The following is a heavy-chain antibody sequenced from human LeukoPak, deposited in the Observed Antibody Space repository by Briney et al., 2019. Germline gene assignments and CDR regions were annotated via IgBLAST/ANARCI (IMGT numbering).Heavy chain of an antibody. V-gene: IGHV3-74*01. CDR3: TRENLQEGILDY. CDR1: GFTFSSNR. CDR2: INSDGSST. J-gene: IGHJ4*02. Sequence: PGGSLRLSCAASGFTFSSNRMHWVRQAPGKGLVWVSRINSDGSSTSYADSVKGRFTISRDNAKNTVYLQMNSLRAEDTAVYYCTRENLQEGILDYWGQGTLVTVSS. D-gene: IGHD4-11*01.